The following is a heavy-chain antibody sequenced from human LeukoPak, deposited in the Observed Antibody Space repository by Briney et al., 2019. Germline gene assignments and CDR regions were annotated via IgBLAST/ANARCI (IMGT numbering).Heavy chain of an antibody. V-gene: IGHV3-15*01. CDR2: IKSKSDGGTT. CDR3: TTTWIRRPRFDP. J-gene: IGHJ5*02. CDR1: GFTFSNAW. Sequence: GGSLRLSCATSGFTFSNAWMSWARQAPGKGLEWVGRIKSKSDGGTTDYAAPVKGRFTISRDDSKDTLYLQMNSLKTEDTAVYYCTTTWIRRPRFDPWGQGTLVTVSS. D-gene: IGHD5-12*01.